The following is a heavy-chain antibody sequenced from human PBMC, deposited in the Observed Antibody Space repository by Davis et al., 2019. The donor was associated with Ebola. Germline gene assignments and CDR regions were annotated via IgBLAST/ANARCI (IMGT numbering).Heavy chain of an antibody. CDR2: ISSSSSYI. J-gene: IGHJ6*02. D-gene: IGHD3-16*01. V-gene: IGHV3-21*01. Sequence: GESLKISCAASGFTFSSYSMNWVRQAPGKGLEWVSSISSSSSYIYYADSVKGRFTISRDNAKNSLYLQMNSLRAEDTAVYYCARVVMITFGGVTERAPYYYYGMDVWGQGTTVTVSS. CDR1: GFTFSSYS. CDR3: ARVVMITFGGVTERAPYYYYGMDV.